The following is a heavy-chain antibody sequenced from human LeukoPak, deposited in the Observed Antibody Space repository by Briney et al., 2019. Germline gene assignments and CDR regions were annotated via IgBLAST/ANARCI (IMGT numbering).Heavy chain of an antibody. V-gene: IGHV4-34*01. CDR3: ARGLNDSWTGENY. D-gene: IGHD3-3*01. Sequence: SETLSLTCTVSGGSISSYYWSWIRQPPGKGLEWIGESNHSGSTNYNPSLKGRVTISLDTSKSQFSLKVRYVTAADTAVYYCARGLNDSWTGENYWGQGTLVTVSS. J-gene: IGHJ4*02. CDR2: SNHSGST. CDR1: GGSISSYY.